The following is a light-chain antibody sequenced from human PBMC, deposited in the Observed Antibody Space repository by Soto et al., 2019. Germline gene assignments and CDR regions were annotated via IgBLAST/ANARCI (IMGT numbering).Light chain of an antibody. CDR3: LIYYDGPWV. CDR1: TGAVTSADY. Sequence: QAVVTQEPSLTVSPGGTVTLTCASSTGAVTSADYPNWFQQKPGQPPRALIYSTNNKHSWTPARLSGSLVGDKAALTVSDVQPEDEAVYYCLIYYDGPWVFGGGTKLTVL. J-gene: IGLJ3*02. CDR2: STN. V-gene: IGLV7-43*01.